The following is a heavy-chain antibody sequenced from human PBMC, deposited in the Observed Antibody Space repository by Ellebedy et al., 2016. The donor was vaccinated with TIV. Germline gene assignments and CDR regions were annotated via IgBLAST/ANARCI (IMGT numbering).Heavy chain of an antibody. Sequence: SLKISCAASGFTFDDYAMHWVRQAPGKGLEWVSGISWNSGTIGYADSVKGRFTISRDNAKNSLYLQMNSLRTEDTALYYCAKDNGFSNSRSWSPDYWGQGTLVTVSS. J-gene: IGHJ4*02. CDR3: AKDNGFSNSRSWSPDY. CDR1: GFTFDDYA. CDR2: ISWNSGTI. D-gene: IGHD6-13*01. V-gene: IGHV3-9*01.